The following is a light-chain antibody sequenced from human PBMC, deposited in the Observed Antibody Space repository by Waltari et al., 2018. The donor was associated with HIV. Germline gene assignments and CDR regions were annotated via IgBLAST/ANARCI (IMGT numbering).Light chain of an antibody. J-gene: IGLJ2*01. V-gene: IGLV7-46*01. CDR2: DTS. Sequence: QAVVTQEPSLTVSPGGTVTLTCASSTGAVTSGNCPYWFQRRPGQAPKTLLYDTSNRHSWTPARFSRSLLGGKAALTLSGAQFEDEADYFCLLSFNGVVVFGGGTSLTVL. CDR3: LLSFNGVVV. CDR1: TGAVTSGNC.